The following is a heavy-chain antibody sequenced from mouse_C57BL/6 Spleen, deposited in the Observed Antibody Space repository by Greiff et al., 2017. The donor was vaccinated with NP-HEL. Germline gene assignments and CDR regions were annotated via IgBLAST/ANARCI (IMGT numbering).Heavy chain of an antibody. Sequence: EVKLVESEGGLVQPGSSMKLSCTASGFTFSDYYMAWVRQVPEKGLEWVANINYDGSSTYYLDSLKSRFIISRDNAKNILYLQMSSLKSEDTATYYCARDSSGNYDRGFAYWGQGTLVTVSA. CDR1: GFTFSDYY. D-gene: IGHD2-4*01. CDR3: ARDSSGNYDRGFAY. J-gene: IGHJ3*01. CDR2: INYDGSST. V-gene: IGHV5-16*01.